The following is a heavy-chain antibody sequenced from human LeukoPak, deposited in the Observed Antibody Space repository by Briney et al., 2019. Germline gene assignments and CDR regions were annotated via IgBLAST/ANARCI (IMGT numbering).Heavy chain of an antibody. CDR2: IYTSGST. J-gene: IGHJ3*02. CDR1: GGSISSYY. D-gene: IGHD3-3*01. V-gene: IGHV4-4*07. CDR3: ARKGANDFSRVFDI. Sequence: PSETLSLTCTVSGGSISSYYWSWIRQPAGKGLEWIGRIYTSGSTNYNPSLKSRDTMSVDTSKNQFSLKLSSVTAADTAVYYCARKGANDFSRVFDIWGQGTMVTVSS.